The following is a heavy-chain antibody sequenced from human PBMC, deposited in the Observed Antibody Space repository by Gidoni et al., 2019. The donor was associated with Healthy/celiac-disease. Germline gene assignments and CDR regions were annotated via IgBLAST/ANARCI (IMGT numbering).Heavy chain of an antibody. Sequence: QVQLQQWGAGLLKPSEPLSLTCAVYGGSFSGYYWSWIRQPPGKGLEWIGEINHSGSTNYNPSLKSRVTISVDTSKNQFSLKLSSVTAADTAVYYCARVRNKYRPGMDVWGQGTTVTVSS. CDR3: ARVRNKYRPGMDV. J-gene: IGHJ6*02. CDR2: INHSGST. CDR1: GGSFSGYY. V-gene: IGHV4-34*01. D-gene: IGHD2-2*01.